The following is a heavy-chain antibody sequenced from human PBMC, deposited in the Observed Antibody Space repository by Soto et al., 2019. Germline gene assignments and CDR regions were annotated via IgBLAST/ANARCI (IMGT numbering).Heavy chain of an antibody. J-gene: IGHJ6*02. D-gene: IGHD3-10*01. CDR1: GGTFGNSA. CDR2: IIPIFPTP. Sequence: QVQLVQSGAEVKKPGSSVTVSCKASGGTFGNSAISWVRQAPGQGLEWMGGIIPIFPTPDYAQKFQGRVTMTADEATSTADMDLTSLGSDDTVVYYFALDKDRQQFGGNYYYGIYVWCQGTTVTISS. CDR3: ALDKDRQQFGGNYYYGIYV. V-gene: IGHV1-69*12.